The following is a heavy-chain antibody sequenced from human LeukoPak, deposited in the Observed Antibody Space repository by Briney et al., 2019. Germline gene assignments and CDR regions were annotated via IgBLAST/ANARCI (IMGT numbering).Heavy chain of an antibody. CDR2: ISAYNGNT. D-gene: IGHD4-23*01. V-gene: IGHV1-18*01. CDR1: GYTFTSYG. Sequence: ASVKVSCKASGYTFTSYGISRVRQAPGQGLEWMGWISAYNGNTNYAQKLQGRVTMTTDTSTSTAYMELRSQRSDDTAVYYCARARESTVVTDFDYWGQGTLVTVSS. CDR3: ARARESTVVTDFDY. J-gene: IGHJ4*02.